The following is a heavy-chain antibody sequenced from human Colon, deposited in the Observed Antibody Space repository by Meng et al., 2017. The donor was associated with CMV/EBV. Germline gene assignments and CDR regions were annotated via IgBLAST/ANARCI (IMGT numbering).Heavy chain of an antibody. Sequence: GESLKISCATSGFTFSSYTMHWVRQAPGKGLEWVSSISTSGTKIYYADSVKGRCTVSRDDARDSLYLQLNSLRAEDTALYYCARDKGFLGGTFDYWGQGTPVTVSS. J-gene: IGHJ4*02. D-gene: IGHD1-26*01. V-gene: IGHV3-21*01. CDR2: ISTSGTKI. CDR3: ARDKGFLGGTFDY. CDR1: GFTFSSYT.